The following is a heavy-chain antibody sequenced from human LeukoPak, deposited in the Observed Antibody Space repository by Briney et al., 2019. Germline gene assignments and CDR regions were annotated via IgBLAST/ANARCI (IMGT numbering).Heavy chain of an antibody. Sequence: GASVKVSCKASGYTFTSYGISWVRQAPGQGLEWMGWISAYNGNTNYAQKLQGRVTMTTDTSTSTAYMELRSLRSDDTAVYYCARDSITMVRGVIITSWFDPWGQGTLVTVSS. CDR3: ARDSITMVRGVIITSWFDP. CDR2: ISAYNGNT. D-gene: IGHD3-10*01. CDR1: GYTFTSYG. J-gene: IGHJ5*02. V-gene: IGHV1-18*01.